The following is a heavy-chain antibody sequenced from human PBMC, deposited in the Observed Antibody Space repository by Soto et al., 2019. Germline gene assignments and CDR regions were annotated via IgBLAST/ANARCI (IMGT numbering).Heavy chain of an antibody. CDR2: VYPRDSDT. V-gene: IGHV5-51*01. CDR3: ARPPLPGYSIHFNS. J-gene: IGHJ4*02. CDR1: GYIFIDYW. D-gene: IGHD2-15*01. Sequence: PGESLKISCKASGYIFIDYWIGWVRQMPGKGLEWMGIVYPRDSDTRYSPSFQGQVTISADRSTGTAFLQWRSLKASDIALYYCARPPLPGYSIHFNSWGQGTLVTVSS.